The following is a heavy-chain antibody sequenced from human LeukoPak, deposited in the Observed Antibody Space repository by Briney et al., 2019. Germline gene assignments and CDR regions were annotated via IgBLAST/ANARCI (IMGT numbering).Heavy chain of an antibody. CDR2: IYNDGST. Sequence: GGSLRLSCAASGSTVSSSYMSWVRQAPGKGLEWVSIIYNDGSTYYADSMKGRFTISRDNSKNTLYLQVNSLRAEDTAMYYCARNILFAFDIWGQGTMVTVSS. J-gene: IGHJ3*02. CDR3: ARNILFAFDI. V-gene: IGHV3-53*01. D-gene: IGHD2/OR15-2a*01. CDR1: GSTVSSSY.